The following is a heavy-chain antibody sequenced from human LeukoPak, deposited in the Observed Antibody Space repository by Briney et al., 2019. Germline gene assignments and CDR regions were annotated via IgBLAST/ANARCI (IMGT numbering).Heavy chain of an antibody. CDR1: GFTFSNYW. J-gene: IGHJ4*02. Sequence: GGSLRLSCAASGFTFSNYWMNWVRQVPGKGLEWVAHIKHDGGEKYYVDSVKGRFTISRDNAKNSLYLQMNGLRAEDTAVYYCGRGGYGYVYVDYWGQGTLVTVSS. CDR3: GRGGYGYVYVDY. CDR2: IKHDGGEK. D-gene: IGHD5-12*01. V-gene: IGHV3-7*01.